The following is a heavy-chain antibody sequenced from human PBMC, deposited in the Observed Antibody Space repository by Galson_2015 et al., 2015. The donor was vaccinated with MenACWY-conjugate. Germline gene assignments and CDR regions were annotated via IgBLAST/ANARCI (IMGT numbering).Heavy chain of an antibody. CDR3: AKNRFGGRPYYFDY. Sequence: SLRLSCAVSGFNFSTYGLAWVRQAPGKGLEWVSAISGSGTTKYDADSVKDRFTISRDNSKNTLYLQMNSLRAEDTAVYYCAKNRFGGRPYYFDYWGQGTLVTVSS. CDR2: ISGSGTTK. V-gene: IGHV3-23*01. CDR1: GFNFSTYG. D-gene: IGHD2-15*01. J-gene: IGHJ4*02.